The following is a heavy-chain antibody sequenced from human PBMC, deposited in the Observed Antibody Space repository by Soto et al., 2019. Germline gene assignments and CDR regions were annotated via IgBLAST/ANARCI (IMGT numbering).Heavy chain of an antibody. V-gene: IGHV3-23*01. Sequence: PGGSQRPSCTASGFTFSTSAMIWVRQAAGRGLEWVSGISGSGAGTYYADSVKGRFTVSRDNSKNTLYLQMSGLRAEDAAVYYCAKGPTVFGAVISFDYYYGMYVWGQGTPVTVSS. CDR3: AKGPTVFGAVISFDYYYGMYV. J-gene: IGHJ6*02. D-gene: IGHD3-3*01. CDR2: ISGSGAGT. CDR1: GFTFSTSA.